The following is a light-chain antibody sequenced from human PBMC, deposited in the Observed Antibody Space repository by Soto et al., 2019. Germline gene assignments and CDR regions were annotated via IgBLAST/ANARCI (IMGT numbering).Light chain of an antibody. V-gene: IGKV3-15*01. Sequence: EIVMTQSPATLSVSAGERATLSCMASQSVSSNLAWYQQKPGQAPRLLIYGASTRATGIPARFSGSGSGTEFTLTISSLQSEDFAVYYCQQYNNWPRTFGQGTKVDI. CDR2: GAS. CDR1: QSVSSN. CDR3: QQYNNWPRT. J-gene: IGKJ1*01.